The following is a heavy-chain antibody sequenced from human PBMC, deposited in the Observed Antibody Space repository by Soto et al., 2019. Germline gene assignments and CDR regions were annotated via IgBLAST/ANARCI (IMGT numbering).Heavy chain of an antibody. CDR3: AREDGNSGYFDY. CDR1: GGSISSYY. D-gene: IGHD4-4*01. J-gene: IGHJ4*02. Sequence: LSLTCTVSGGSISSYYWSWLRQPPGKGLEWIGYIYYSGSTNYNPSLKSRVTISVDTSKNQFSLKLSSVTAADTAVYYCAREDGNSGYFDYWGQGTLVTVSS. CDR2: IYYSGST. V-gene: IGHV4-59*01.